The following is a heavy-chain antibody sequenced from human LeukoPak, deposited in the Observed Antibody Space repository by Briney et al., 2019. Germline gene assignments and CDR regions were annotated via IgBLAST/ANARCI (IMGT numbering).Heavy chain of an antibody. CDR3: ASGYGSGWYPRYYYYYMDV. Sequence: SETLSLTCTVPGGSISSYYWSWIRQPAGKGLEWIGRIYTSGGTNDNPSLESRVTMSVDTSKNQFFLKLSSVSAADTAVYYCASGYGSGWYPRYYYYYMDVWGKGTTVTISS. V-gene: IGHV4-4*07. J-gene: IGHJ6*03. D-gene: IGHD6-19*01. CDR1: GGSISSYY. CDR2: IYTSGGT.